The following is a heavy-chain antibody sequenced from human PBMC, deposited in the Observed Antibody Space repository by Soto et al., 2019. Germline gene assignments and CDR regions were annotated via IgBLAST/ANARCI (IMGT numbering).Heavy chain of an antibody. CDR2: INSISSYT. Sequence: PGGSLRLSCAASGFSFSDYYMSWIRQAPGKGLEWVSYINSISSYTNYADSVKGRFTISRDNAKNSLYLQMNSLRADDTAVYYCATGGVAGRPSHYWGQGTLVTVSS. D-gene: IGHD2-8*02. CDR1: GFSFSDYY. CDR3: ATGGVAGRPSHY. J-gene: IGHJ4*02. V-gene: IGHV3-11*06.